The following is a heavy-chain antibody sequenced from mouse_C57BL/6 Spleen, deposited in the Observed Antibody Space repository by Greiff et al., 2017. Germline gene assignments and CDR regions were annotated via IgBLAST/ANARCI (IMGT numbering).Heavy chain of an antibody. CDR1: GFTFSDYG. CDR3: ARGYDRGGYYSMDY. V-gene: IGHV5-17*01. D-gene: IGHD2-2*01. J-gene: IGHJ4*01. Sequence: EVHLVESGGGLVKPGGSLKLSCAASGFTFSDYGMHWVGQAPEKGLEGVAYISSGSSTIYYADTVKGRFTISRDKAKNTLFLQMTSLRSEDTAMYYCARGYDRGGYYSMDYWGQGTSVTVSS. CDR2: ISSGSSTI.